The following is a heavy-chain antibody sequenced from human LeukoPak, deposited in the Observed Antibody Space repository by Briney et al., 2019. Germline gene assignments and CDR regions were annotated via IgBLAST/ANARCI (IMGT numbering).Heavy chain of an antibody. CDR1: GFTFSSHA. V-gene: IGHV3-23*01. CDR3: VKDYQVGNSPAFGDY. CDR2: LIENGATT. D-gene: IGHD1-26*01. J-gene: IGHJ4*02. Sequence: GGSLRLSCAASGFTFSSHAMSWVRRAPGKGLEWVSGLIENGATTYYADSVKGRFTISRDNSRDTMYLQMNSLRVEDTAVYYCVKDYQVGNSPAFGDYWGQGTLVTISS.